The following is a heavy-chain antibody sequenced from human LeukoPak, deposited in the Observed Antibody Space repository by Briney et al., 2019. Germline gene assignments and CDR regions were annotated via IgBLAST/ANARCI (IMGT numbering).Heavy chain of an antibody. CDR1: GGSFSGYS. CDR2: IYHSGST. J-gene: IGHJ4*02. V-gene: IGHV4-34*01. Sequence: SETLSLTCAVYGGSFSGYSWSWIRQPPGKGLEWIGSIYHSGSTYYNPSLKGRVTISVDTSKNQFSLKLSSVTAADTAVYYCASLSSYGSGSYFYIPTSYDYWGQGTLVTVSS. CDR3: ASLSSYGSGSYFYIPTSYDY. D-gene: IGHD3-10*01.